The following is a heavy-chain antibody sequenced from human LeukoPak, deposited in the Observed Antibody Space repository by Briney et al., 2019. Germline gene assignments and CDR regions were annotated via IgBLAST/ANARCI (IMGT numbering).Heavy chain of an antibody. CDR2: IKQDGSEK. V-gene: IGHV3-7*01. Sequence: PGGSLRLSCAASGFTFSSYWMSWVRQAPGKGLEWVANIKQDGSEKYYVDSVKGRFTISRDNAKNSLYLQMNSLRAEDTAVYYCARGNVLMVYAIFPLQDYYYMDVWGKGTTVTVSS. CDR3: ARGNVLMVYAIFPLQDYYYMDV. J-gene: IGHJ6*03. CDR1: GFTFSSYW. D-gene: IGHD2-8*01.